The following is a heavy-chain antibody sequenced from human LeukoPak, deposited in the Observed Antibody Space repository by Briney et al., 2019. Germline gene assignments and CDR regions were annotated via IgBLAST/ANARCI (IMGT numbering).Heavy chain of an antibody. V-gene: IGHV7-4-1*02. CDR3: ARDSLRYCSGGSCYPGD. CDR1: GYTFTSYA. Sequence: ASVKVSCKASGYTFTSYAVNWVRQAPGQGLEWMGWINTNTGNPTYAQGFTGRFVFSLDTSVSTAYLQISSLKAEDTAVYYCARDSLRYCSGGSCYPGDWGQGTLVTVSS. CDR2: INTNTGNP. D-gene: IGHD2-15*01. J-gene: IGHJ4*02.